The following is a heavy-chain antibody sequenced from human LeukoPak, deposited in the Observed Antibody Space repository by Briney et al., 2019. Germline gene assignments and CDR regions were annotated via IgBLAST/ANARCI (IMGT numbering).Heavy chain of an antibody. D-gene: IGHD3-3*01. J-gene: IGHJ4*02. CDR2: IIPIFGTA. V-gene: IGHV1-69*13. Sequence: SVKVSCKASGGTFSSYAISWVRQAPGQGLEWMGGIIPIFGTANYAQKFQGRVTITADESTSTAYMEPSSLRSEDTAVYYCARYLWSGYPPPPFDYWGQGTLVTVSS. CDR3: ARYLWSGYPPPPFDY. CDR1: GGTFSSYA.